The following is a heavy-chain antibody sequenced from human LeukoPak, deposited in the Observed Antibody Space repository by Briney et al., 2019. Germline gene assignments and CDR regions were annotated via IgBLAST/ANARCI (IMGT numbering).Heavy chain of an antibody. CDR2: IYSGGST. J-gene: IGHJ4*02. CDR1: GFTVSSNY. V-gene: IGHV3-53*01. CDR3: AKDVTTGTLALDY. D-gene: IGHD1-1*01. Sequence: GGSLRLSCAASGFTVSSNYMSWVRQAPGKGLEWVSVIYSGGSTYYADSVKGRFTISRDNSKNTLYLQMNSLRAEDTAVYYCAKDVTTGTLALDYWGQGILVTVSS.